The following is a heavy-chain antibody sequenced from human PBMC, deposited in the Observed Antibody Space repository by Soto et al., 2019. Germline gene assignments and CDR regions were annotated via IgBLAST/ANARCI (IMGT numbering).Heavy chain of an antibody. CDR2: IYTSVST. V-gene: IGHV4-4*07. CDR1: GGSIRSQY. Sequence: TWTVSGGSIRSQYWSWIGQAAGTGLEWIGRIYTSVSTNYNPSLKSRVTMSVDTSKNQFSLKLSSVNVADTAVYYCARAGGGTADAYDIWGQWTLVT. J-gene: IGHJ3*02. D-gene: IGHD3-16*01. CDR3: ARAGGGTADAYDI.